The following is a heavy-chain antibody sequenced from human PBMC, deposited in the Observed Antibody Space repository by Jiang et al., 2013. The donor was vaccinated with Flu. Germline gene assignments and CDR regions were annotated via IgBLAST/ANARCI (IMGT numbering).Heavy chain of an antibody. CDR3: ARDASGGYNWFDP. CDR1: GVSITSYW. V-gene: IGHV4-59*01. D-gene: IGHD2-15*01. Sequence: QLVESGLGLVRPSETLSLTCTVSGVSITSYWWSWIRQSPGKGLEWIGYVYYSGTTTYNPSLTSRVTISVDTSKNQFSLNLGSVTAADTAVYYCARDASGGYNWFDPWGQGILVTVSS. J-gene: IGHJ5*02. CDR2: VYYSGTT.